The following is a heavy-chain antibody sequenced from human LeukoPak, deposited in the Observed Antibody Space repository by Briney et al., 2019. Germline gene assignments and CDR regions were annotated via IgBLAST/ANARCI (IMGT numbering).Heavy chain of an antibody. J-gene: IGHJ6*02. V-gene: IGHV3-7*03. CDR1: GFTFSSYW. CDR3: AKDKVGGGVGATDYYYGMDV. CDR2: IKQDGSEK. Sequence: GGSLRLSCAASGFTFSSYWMSWVRQAPGKGLEWAANIKQDGSEKYYVDSVKGRFTISRDNAKNSPYLQMNSLRAEDTALYYCAKDKVGGGVGATDYYYGMDVWGQGTTVTVSS. D-gene: IGHD1-26*01.